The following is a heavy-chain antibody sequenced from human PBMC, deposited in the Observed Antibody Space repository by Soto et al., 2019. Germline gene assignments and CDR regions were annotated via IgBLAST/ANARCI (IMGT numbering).Heavy chain of an antibody. Sequence: SETLSLTCAVYGGSFSGYYWSWIRQPPGKGLEWIGEINHSGSTNYNPSLKSRVTISVDTSKNQFSLKLSSVTAADTAVYYCARKNWNYVSWSIFDYWGKGTLVTVSS. V-gene: IGHV4-34*01. J-gene: IGHJ4*02. CDR1: GGSFSGYY. D-gene: IGHD1-7*01. CDR2: INHSGST. CDR3: ARKNWNYVSWSIFDY.